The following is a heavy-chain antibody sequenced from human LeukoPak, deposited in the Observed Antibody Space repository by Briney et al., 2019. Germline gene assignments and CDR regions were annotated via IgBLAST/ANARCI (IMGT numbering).Heavy chain of an antibody. CDR3: ARAKYGSYYMDV. D-gene: IGHD4-17*01. CDR2: ISSSSSII. CDR1: GFTFSSYS. J-gene: IGHJ6*03. V-gene: IGHV3-48*04. Sequence: GGSLRLSCAASGFTFSSYSMNWVRQAPGKGLEWVSYISSSSSIIYYADSVKGRFTISRDNAKNTLYLQMNSLRAEDTAVYYCARAKYGSYYMDVWGKGTTVTVSS.